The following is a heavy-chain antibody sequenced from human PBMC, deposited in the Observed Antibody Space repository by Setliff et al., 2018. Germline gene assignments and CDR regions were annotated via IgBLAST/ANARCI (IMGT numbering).Heavy chain of an antibody. V-gene: IGHV4-59*12. CDR3: ARYVVTFDY. J-gene: IGHJ4*02. CDR2: VYDTGST. D-gene: IGHD2-21*02. Sequence: SETLSLTCSVSTASMTYYYWSWIRQPPGKGLEWIGHVYDTGSTKYSPSLKGRVTISVDTSKNQFSLKLSSVTAADTAVYYCARYVVTFDYWGQGTLVTVSS. CDR1: TASMTYYY.